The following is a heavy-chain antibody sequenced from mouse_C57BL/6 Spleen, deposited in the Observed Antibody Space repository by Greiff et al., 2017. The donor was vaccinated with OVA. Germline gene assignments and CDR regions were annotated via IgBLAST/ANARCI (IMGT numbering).Heavy chain of an antibody. J-gene: IGHJ4*01. D-gene: IGHD3-1*01. CDR3: ARSPTGRDAMDY. CDR1: GFNIKDYY. V-gene: IGHV14-2*01. CDR2: IDPEDGET. Sequence: EVKLMESGAELVKPGASVKLSCTASGFNIKDYYMHWVKQRTEQGLEWIGRIDPEDGETKYAPNFQGKATITADTSSNTAYLQLSSLTSEVTAVYYGARSPTGRDAMDYWGQGTSVTVSS.